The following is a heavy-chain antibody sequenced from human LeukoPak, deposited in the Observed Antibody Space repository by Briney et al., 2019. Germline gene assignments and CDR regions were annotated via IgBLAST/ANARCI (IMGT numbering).Heavy chain of an antibody. V-gene: IGHV3-23*01. J-gene: IGHJ4*02. Sequence: HPGGPLRHSFAASGFNFSSNPMSWVHQAPGRGLERVAGISGSGGDTSYADCVKGRFTISRDNSKNTLYLQMNSLRADDTAVYYGAKKYSGLQPFDSWGQGTLVTVSS. CDR3: AKKYSGLQPFDS. CDR2: ISGSGGDT. D-gene: IGHD2-15*01. CDR1: GFNFSSNP.